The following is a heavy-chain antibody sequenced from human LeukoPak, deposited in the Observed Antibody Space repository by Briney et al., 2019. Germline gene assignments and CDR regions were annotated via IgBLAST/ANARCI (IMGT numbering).Heavy chain of an antibody. CDR2: INSDGSST. J-gene: IGHJ6*03. D-gene: IGHD2-15*01. CDR3: ARNDKGGTTGEGYYYYYMDV. Sequence: GGSLRLSCAASGFTFSSYWMHWVRQAPGKGLVWVSRINSDGSSTSYADSVKGRFTISRDNAKNTLYLQMNSLRAEDTAVYYCARNDKGGTTGEGYYYYYMDVWGKGTTVTVSS. V-gene: IGHV3-74*01. CDR1: GFTFSSYW.